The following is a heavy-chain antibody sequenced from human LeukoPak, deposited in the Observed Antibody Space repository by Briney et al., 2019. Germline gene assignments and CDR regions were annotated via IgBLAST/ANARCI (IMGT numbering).Heavy chain of an antibody. J-gene: IGHJ3*02. V-gene: IGHV3-30-3*01. CDR1: GFTFSSYA. D-gene: IGHD1-26*01. Sequence: GGSLRLSCAASGFTFSSYAMHWVRQAPGKGLEWVAVISYDGSNKYYADSVKGRFTIPRDNSKNTLYLQMNSLRAEDTAVYYCARDGAYSGSYRAAFDIWGQGTMVTVSS. CDR3: ARDGAYSGSYRAAFDI. CDR2: ISYDGSNK.